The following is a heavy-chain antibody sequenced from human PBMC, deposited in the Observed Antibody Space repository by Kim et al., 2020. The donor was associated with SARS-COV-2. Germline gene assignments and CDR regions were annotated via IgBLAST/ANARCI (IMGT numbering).Heavy chain of an antibody. V-gene: IGHV1-46*01. Sequence: ASVKVSCKASGYTFTSYYMHWVRQAPGQGLEWMGIINPSGGSTSYAQKFQGRVTMTRDTSTSTVYMELSSLRSEDTAGYYCARVPFRLGELSADAFDIWGQGTMGTVSS. CDR2: INPSGGST. CDR1: GYTFTSYY. CDR3: ARVPFRLGELSADAFDI. D-gene: IGHD3-16*02. J-gene: IGHJ3*02.